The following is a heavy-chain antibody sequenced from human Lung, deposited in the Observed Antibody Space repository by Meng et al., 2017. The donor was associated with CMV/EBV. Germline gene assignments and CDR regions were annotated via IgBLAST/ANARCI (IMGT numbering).Heavy chain of an antibody. V-gene: IGHV7-4-1*02. CDR3: ARDKIAVAGITGDY. Sequence: QVHVVQSGSEFKNPGASVKVSCKASGYSFTSYAMNWVRQAPGQGLEWMGWINTNTGNPTYAQGFTGRFVFSLDTSVSTAYLQISSLKAEDTAVYYCARDKIAVAGITGDYWGQGTLVTVSS. CDR1: GYSFTSYA. D-gene: IGHD6-19*01. CDR2: INTNTGNP. J-gene: IGHJ4*02.